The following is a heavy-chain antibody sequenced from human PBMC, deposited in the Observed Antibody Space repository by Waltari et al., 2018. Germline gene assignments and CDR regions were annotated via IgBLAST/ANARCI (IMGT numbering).Heavy chain of an antibody. J-gene: IGHJ4*02. CDR2: INHRGST. CDR3: ARLEWGYCSGGSCYALRGKLDY. V-gene: IGHV4-34*01. Sequence: QVQLQQWGAGLLKPSETLSLTCAVYGGYFSGYYWSWIRQPPGKGLEWIGAINHRGSTNYNPSLNGRVTISVDTTKNQFSLKRSSVTAADTAVYDCARLEWGYCSGGSCYALRGKLDYWGQGTLVTVSS. CDR1: GGYFSGYY. D-gene: IGHD2-15*01.